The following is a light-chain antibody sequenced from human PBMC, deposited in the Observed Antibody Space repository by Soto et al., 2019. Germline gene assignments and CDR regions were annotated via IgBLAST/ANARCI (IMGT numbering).Light chain of an antibody. CDR1: QSVTSSY. V-gene: IGKV3-20*01. CDR2: GAS. CDR3: QQYGNSPWT. Sequence: EIVLTQSPGTLSLSPGERATLSCRASQSVTSSYLAWYQQKPGQAPRLFIYGASSRATGIPDRFSGSGSGTDSTLTISRLEPEDFAVYHCQQYGNSPWTFGQGTKVEIK. J-gene: IGKJ1*01.